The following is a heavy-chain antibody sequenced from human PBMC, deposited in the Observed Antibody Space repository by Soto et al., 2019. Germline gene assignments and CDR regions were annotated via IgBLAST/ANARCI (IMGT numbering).Heavy chain of an antibody. D-gene: IGHD2-2*01. J-gene: IGHJ4*02. CDR1: GFNFNNYG. CDR3: AREDSIIIPAVSDF. CDR2: VSKSDYT. Sequence: GGSLRLSCAVSGFNFNNYGINWVRQAPGKGLEWVSSVSKSDYTYYSDSVKGRFTISRDNAKNSVSLQMNTLRAEDTAVYYCAREDSIIIPAVSDFWGQGTMVPVYS. V-gene: IGHV3-21*01.